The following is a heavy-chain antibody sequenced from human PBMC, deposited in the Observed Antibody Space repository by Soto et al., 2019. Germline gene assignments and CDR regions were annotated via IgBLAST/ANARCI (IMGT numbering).Heavy chain of an antibody. D-gene: IGHD2-15*01. CDR3: ARGGGYDSFDF. V-gene: IGHV4-4*07. CDR2: IYATGTT. Sequence: PSETLSLTCTVSGASISGFYWSWIRKSAGKGLEWIGRIYATGTTDYNPSLKSRVMMSVDTSKKQFSLKLRSVTAADKAVYYCARGGGYDSFDFWGQGIQVTVSS. CDR1: GASISGFY. J-gene: IGHJ4*02.